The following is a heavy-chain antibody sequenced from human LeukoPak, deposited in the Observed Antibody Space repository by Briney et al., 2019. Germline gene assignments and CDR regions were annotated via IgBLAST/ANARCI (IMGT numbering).Heavy chain of an antibody. CDR1: GFTISSYA. V-gene: IGHV3-30-3*01. D-gene: IGHD6-13*01. Sequence: GRSLRLSCAASGFTISSYAMHWVRQAPGKGLEWVAVISYDGSNKYYADSVKGRFTISRDNSKNTLYLQMNSLRAEDTAVYYCARDSHPYSSSWYGYYYYYMDVWGKGTTVTVSS. CDR3: ARDSHPYSSSWYGYYYYYMDV. CDR2: ISYDGSNK. J-gene: IGHJ6*03.